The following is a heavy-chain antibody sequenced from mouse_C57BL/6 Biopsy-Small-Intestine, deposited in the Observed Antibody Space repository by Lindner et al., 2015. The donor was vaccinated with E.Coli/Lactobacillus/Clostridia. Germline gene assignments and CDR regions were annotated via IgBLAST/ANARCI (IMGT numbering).Heavy chain of an antibody. CDR2: ILPGSGST. J-gene: IGHJ2*01. CDR3: ARGGGDDDY. CDR1: GYTSTGYW. D-gene: IGHD3-3*01. V-gene: IGHV1-9*01. Sequence: VQLQESGPELVKPGASVKISCKASGYTSTGYWIEWVKQRPGHGLEWIGEILPGSGSTNYNEKFKGKAALTADKSSSTAYMQLSSLTSEDSAVYFCARGGGDDDYWGQGTTLTVSS.